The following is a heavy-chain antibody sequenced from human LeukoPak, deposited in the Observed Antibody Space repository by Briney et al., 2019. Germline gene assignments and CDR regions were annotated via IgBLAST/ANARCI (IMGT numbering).Heavy chain of an antibody. J-gene: IGHJ4*02. CDR1: GFTFSTYT. D-gene: IGHD6-19*01. CDR2: ISYEGSKQ. Sequence: GGSLRLSCAASGFTFSTYTMHWVRQAPGKGLEWGALISYEGSKQDYADSVKGRFTISRDNSQNTLYLEINSLRTEDTAVYYCARAPYTSGWYFAFDYWGQGTLVTVSS. V-gene: IGHV3-30-3*01. CDR3: ARAPYTSGWYFAFDY.